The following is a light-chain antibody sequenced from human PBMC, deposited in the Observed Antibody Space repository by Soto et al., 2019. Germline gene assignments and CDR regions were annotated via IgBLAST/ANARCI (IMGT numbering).Light chain of an antibody. Sequence: PCERATLSCRASLSISSYLAWYQQKPGQAPRLLIYGASTRATGIPARFSGSGSGADFTLTISSLELQDLAAYYCQQRSNWVWTLGPGTKVDIK. CDR1: LSISSY. V-gene: IGKV3-11*01. CDR3: QQRSNWVWT. CDR2: GAS. J-gene: IGKJ1*01.